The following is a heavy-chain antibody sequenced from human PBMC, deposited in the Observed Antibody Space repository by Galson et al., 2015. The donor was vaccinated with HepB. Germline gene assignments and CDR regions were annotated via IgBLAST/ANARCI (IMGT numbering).Heavy chain of an antibody. V-gene: IGHV3-53*01. Sequence: LRLSCAASGFTVSYNYMNWVRQAPGKGLEWVAVIHSGGDTYYADSVKGRLTISRDNSKNTLFLQMNSLRAEDTAVYYCARATTGDGAAFFDYWGQGTLVTVSS. CDR1: GFTVSYNY. D-gene: IGHD7-27*01. CDR3: ARATTGDGAAFFDY. J-gene: IGHJ4*02. CDR2: IHSGGDT.